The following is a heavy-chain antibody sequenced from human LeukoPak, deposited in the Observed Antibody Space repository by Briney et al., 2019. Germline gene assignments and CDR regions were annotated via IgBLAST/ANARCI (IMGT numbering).Heavy chain of an antibody. CDR2: ISRSSRHV. CDR3: VRDLMGSGSTTAYLHH. J-gene: IGHJ1*01. CDR1: GFTFSDYS. Sequence: GGSLRLSCAASGFTFSDYSMNWVRQAPGRGLEWVSSISRSSRHVYYAGSVKGRFTISRDNAKNSLYLQMNSLRAEDMAVYFCVRDLMGSGSTTAYLHHWGQGTLVTVSS. D-gene: IGHD1-1*01. V-gene: IGHV3-21*01.